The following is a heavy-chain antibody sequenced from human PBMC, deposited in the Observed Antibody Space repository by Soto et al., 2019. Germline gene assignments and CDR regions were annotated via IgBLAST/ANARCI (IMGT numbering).Heavy chain of an antibody. CDR2: ISGSGTST. V-gene: IGHV3-23*01. D-gene: IGHD6-19*01. Sequence: GGSLRLSCAASGFTFKGFAMSWVRQAPGKGLEWVSAISGSGTSTYYRDSVKGRFTISRDNSKNTLYLQMNTLRAEDTAVYYCAKDREQWLVPAFDFWGQGTMVTVSS. CDR3: AKDREQWLVPAFDF. J-gene: IGHJ3*01. CDR1: GFTFKGFA.